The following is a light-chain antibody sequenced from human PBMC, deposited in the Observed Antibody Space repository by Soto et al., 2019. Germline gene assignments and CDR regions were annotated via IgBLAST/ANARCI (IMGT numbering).Light chain of an antibody. Sequence: QSALAQPASVSGSPGQSSTISCTGTSRDVGDYNSVSWYQQHPGKAPKLVIFEVSDRPSGVSNRFSGSKSGNTASLTISGLQPEDEADYYCSSYASGSIYVFGNGTKVTVL. CDR3: SSYASGSIYV. CDR1: SRDVGDYNS. CDR2: EVS. J-gene: IGLJ1*01. V-gene: IGLV2-14*01.